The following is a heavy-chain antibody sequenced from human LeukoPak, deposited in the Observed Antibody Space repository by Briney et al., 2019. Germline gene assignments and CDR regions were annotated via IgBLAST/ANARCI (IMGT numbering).Heavy chain of an antibody. V-gene: IGHV4-59*11. CDR3: ARGPYYDFWSGYSLVGGYFDY. CDR1: GGSLSTHH. D-gene: IGHD3-3*01. J-gene: IGHJ4*02. CDR2: ISDSGST. Sequence: SETLSLTCVVSGGSLSTHHWSWIRQSPGRGLEWIGYISDSGSTNYNPSLKSRVTISVNTSKNQFSLKLSSVTAADTAVYYCARGPYYDFWSGYSLVGGYFDYWGQGTLVTVSS.